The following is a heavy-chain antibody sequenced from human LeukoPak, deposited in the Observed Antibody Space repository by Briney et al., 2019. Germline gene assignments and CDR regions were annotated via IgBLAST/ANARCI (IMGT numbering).Heavy chain of an antibody. V-gene: IGHV3-23*01. D-gene: IGHD2-2*01. CDR3: AKRRTHIVVVPAAIGAFDI. CDR1: GFTFSSYA. Sequence: PGGSLRLSCAAPGFTFSSYAMSWVRQAPGKGLEWVSAISGSGGSTYYADSVKGRFTISRDNSKNTLYLQMNSLRAEDTAVYYCAKRRTHIVVVPAAIGAFDIWGQGTMVTVSS. CDR2: ISGSGGST. J-gene: IGHJ3*02.